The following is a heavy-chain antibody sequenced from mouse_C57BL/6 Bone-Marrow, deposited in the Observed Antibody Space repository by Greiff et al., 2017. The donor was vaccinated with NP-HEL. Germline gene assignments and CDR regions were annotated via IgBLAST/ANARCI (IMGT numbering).Heavy chain of an antibody. D-gene: IGHD1-1*01. Sequence: EVQLVESGEGLVKPGGSLKLSCAASGFTFSSYAMSWVRQTPEKRLEWVAYISSGGDYIYYADTVKGRFTISRDNARNTLYLQMSSLKSEDTAMYYCTREGGTTVAYYFDYWGQGTTLTVSS. CDR2: ISSGGDYI. V-gene: IGHV5-9-1*02. J-gene: IGHJ2*01. CDR3: TREGGTTVAYYFDY. CDR1: GFTFSSYA.